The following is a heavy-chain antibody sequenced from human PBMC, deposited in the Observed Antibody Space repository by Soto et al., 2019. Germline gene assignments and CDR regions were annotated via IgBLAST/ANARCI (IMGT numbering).Heavy chain of an antibody. D-gene: IGHD3-10*01. V-gene: IGHV1-2*02. Sequence: QVQLVQSGAEVKPPGASVKVSCKASGYTFTAHYMHWVRQVSGKRLERLGWLKSDNGGTYYAPKFRGRVTFTRDTASSTAYMELNGMQSDDTAVYFCARDLCPLGSGTACPLYGLDIWGEGTTVVDSA. CDR1: GYTFTAHY. CDR3: ARDLCPLGSGTACPLYGLDI. CDR2: LKSDNGGT. J-gene: IGHJ6*04.